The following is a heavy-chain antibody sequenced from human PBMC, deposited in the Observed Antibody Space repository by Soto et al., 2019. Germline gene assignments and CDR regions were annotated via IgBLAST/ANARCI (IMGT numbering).Heavy chain of an antibody. D-gene: IGHD1-26*01. V-gene: IGHV3-49*03. J-gene: IGHJ4*02. CDR1: GFTFGDYA. CDR2: IRSKAYGGTT. CDR3: TRLRYSGSSRYFDY. Sequence: GSLRLSCTASGFTFGDYAMSWFRQAPGKGLEWVGFIRSKAYGGTTEYAASVKGRFTISRDDSKSIAYLQMNSLKTEDTAVYYCTRLRYSGSSRYFDYWGQGTLVTVSS.